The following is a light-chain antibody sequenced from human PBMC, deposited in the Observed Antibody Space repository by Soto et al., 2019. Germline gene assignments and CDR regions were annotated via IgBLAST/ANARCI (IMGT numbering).Light chain of an antibody. V-gene: IGKV3-20*01. CDR2: GAS. CDR1: QSVSNSY. Sequence: ELVLTQSPGTLSLSPGERASLSCRASQSVSNSYLAWYQQKPGQAPRLLIYGASSRATGIPDRFSGSGSGTDFTLTISRLEPEDLAVYYCQQYGNSPRTFGQGTKLVIK. J-gene: IGKJ2*01. CDR3: QQYGNSPRT.